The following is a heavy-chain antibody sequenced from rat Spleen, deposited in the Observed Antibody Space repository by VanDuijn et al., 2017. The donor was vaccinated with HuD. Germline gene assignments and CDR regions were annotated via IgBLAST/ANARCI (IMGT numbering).Heavy chain of an antibody. Sequence: EVQLVESGGGLVQPGRSLKLSCSASGFTFSDYTMAWVRQAPKKGLEWVAAIVNDVSNTFDRDSVKGRFTISRDNAKSTLYLQVDSLRSEDTAIYSCARPTTGIPFNYWGQGVMVTVSS. CDR2: IVNDVSNT. D-gene: IGHD1-7*01. V-gene: IGHV5-17*01. CDR3: ARPTTGIPFNY. J-gene: IGHJ2*01. CDR1: GFTFSDYT.